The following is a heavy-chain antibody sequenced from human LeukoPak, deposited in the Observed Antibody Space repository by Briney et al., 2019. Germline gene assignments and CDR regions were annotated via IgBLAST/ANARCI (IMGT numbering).Heavy chain of an antibody. V-gene: IGHV1-2*04. CDR1: GYTFTSYD. Sequence: GASVKVSCKASGYTFTSYDIDWVRQAPGQGLEWMGWIDPNSGGTNYAQKFQGWVTMTRDTSISTAYMELSRLRSDDTAVYYCARDGSGTVGLDVWGQGTTVTVSS. J-gene: IGHJ6*02. CDR2: IDPNSGGT. CDR3: ARDGSGTVGLDV. D-gene: IGHD3-10*01.